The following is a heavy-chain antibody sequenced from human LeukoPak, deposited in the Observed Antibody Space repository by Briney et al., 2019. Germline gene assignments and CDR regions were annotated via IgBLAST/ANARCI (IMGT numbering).Heavy chain of an antibody. CDR3: AKDPMITFGGVNDY. Sequence: GGSLRLSCAASGFTFSSYAMSWVRQAPGKGLEWVSAISGSGGSTYYTDSVKGRFTISRDNSKNTLYLQMNSLRAEDTAVYYCAKDPMITFGGVNDYWGQGTLVTVSS. CDR2: ISGSGGST. V-gene: IGHV3-23*01. D-gene: IGHD3-16*01. CDR1: GFTFSSYA. J-gene: IGHJ4*02.